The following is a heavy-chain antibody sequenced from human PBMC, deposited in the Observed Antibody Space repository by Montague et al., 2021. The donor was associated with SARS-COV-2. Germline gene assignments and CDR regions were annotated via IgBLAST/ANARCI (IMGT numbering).Heavy chain of an antibody. CDR3: AHSYGDYLFDX. V-gene: IGHV2-5*01. Sequence: PALVKPTQTLTLTCTFSGFSLKTSGEGVGWIRQSPGKAPEWLALIYWSDDKNYSPSLKSRLTISKDTSKNQVVLSMTNMGPVDTATYYCAHSYGDYLFDXWGQGTLVTVSS. CDR2: IYWSDDK. J-gene: IGHJ4*02. D-gene: IGHD4-17*01. CDR1: GFSLKTSGEG.